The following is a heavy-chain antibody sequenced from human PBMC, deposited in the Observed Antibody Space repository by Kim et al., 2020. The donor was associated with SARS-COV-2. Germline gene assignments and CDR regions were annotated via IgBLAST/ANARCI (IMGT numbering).Heavy chain of an antibody. CDR2: ISYDGSNK. J-gene: IGHJ6*02. Sequence: GGSLRLSCAASGFTFSSYAMHWVRQAPGKGLEWVAVISYDGSNKYYADSVKGRFTISRDNSKNTLYLQMNSLRAEDTAVYYCARGPRIAAAGHYYYYGMDVWGQGTTVTVSS. D-gene: IGHD6-13*01. CDR1: GFTFSSYA. CDR3: ARGPRIAAAGHYYYYGMDV. V-gene: IGHV3-30*04.